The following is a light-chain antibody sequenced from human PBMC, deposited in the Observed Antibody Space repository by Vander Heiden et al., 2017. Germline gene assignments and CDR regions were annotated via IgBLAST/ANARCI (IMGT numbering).Light chain of an antibody. V-gene: IGKV2-28*01. Sequence: DIVMTQSPLSLPVTPGEPASISCRSSQSLLHSNGYNYLDWYLQKPGQSPQLLIYLGSNRASGVPDRFSGSGSGTDFTLKISRVEAEDVGVYYCRQGPQTPLVFGAGTKVEIK. CDR3: RQGPQTPLV. CDR1: QSLLHSNGYNY. CDR2: LGS. J-gene: IGKJ4*01.